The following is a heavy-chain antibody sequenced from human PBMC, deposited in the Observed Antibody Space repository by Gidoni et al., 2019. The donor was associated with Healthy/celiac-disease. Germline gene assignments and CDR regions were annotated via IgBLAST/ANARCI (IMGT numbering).Heavy chain of an antibody. CDR2: IYYSGST. J-gene: IGHJ4*02. CDR1: GGSISSSNYY. CDR3: ARLPDSIGWYSVDY. D-gene: IGHD6-19*01. V-gene: IGHV4-39*01. Sequence: QLQLQESGPDLVKPSETLSLTCTVSGGSISSSNYYWGWIRQPPGKGLEWIGSIYYSGSTYYNPSLKSRVTISVDTSKNQFSLKLNSVTAADTAVYYCARLPDSIGWYSVDYWGQGTLVTVSS.